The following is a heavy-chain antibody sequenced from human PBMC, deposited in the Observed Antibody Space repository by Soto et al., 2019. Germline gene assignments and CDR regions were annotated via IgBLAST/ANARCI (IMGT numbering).Heavy chain of an antibody. CDR2: TSYDGSNK. D-gene: IGHD6-19*01. Sequence: PGGSLRLSCAASGFTFSSFSLHWVRQAPGKGLEWLALTSYDGSNKYNADSVKGRFAISRDNSKNTLYLQVNSLRPEDTAVYYCARTTAVAGTPEFDYWGQGT. J-gene: IGHJ4*02. V-gene: IGHV3-30*09. CDR1: GFTFSSFS. CDR3: ARTTAVAGTPEFDY.